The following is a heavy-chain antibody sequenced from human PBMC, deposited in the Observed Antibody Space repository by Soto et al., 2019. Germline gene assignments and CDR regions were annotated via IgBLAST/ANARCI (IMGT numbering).Heavy chain of an antibody. CDR1: GFAFSSYA. V-gene: IGHV3-23*01. D-gene: IGHD2-15*01. CDR2: ISGSGGST. Sequence: EVQLLESGGGLVQPGGSLRLSCAASGFAFSSYAMSWVRQAPGKGLEWVSGISGSGGSTYYADSVKGRFTISRDNSKNTVYLQMNSLRAEDTAVYYCAKAGARYCSGGYGYYYYYMDVWGKGTTVTVSS. J-gene: IGHJ6*03. CDR3: AKAGARYCSGGYGYYYYYMDV.